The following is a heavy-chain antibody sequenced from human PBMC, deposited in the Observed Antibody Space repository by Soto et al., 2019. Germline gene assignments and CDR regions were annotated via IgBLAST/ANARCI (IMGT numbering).Heavy chain of an antibody. CDR2: INPNGGST. D-gene: IGHD3-3*01. CDR3: ARSSCAGFGIIIEGSNWFGP. Sequence: NLARKAPAVAKTSYLVDCGRQKNRHGLEWIGVINPNGGSTKFAQTFQGRVTMTGDTSTSTVYMELRSLRSEDTAIYYCARSSCAGFGIIIEGSNWFGPCGQRILVTVPS. CDR1: AVAKTSYL. J-gene: IGHJ5*02. V-gene: IGHV1-46*01.